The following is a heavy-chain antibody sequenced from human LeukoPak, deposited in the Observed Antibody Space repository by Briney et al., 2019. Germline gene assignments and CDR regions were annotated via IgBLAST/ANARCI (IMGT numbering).Heavy chain of an antibody. CDR3: AKEESEPAAKSHGIDY. CDR2: ISGSGGST. J-gene: IGHJ4*02. CDR1: GFTFSSYW. V-gene: IGHV3-23*01. D-gene: IGHD2-2*01. Sequence: GGSLRLSCAASGFTFSSYWMSWVRQAPGKGLEWVSAISGSGGSTYYADSVKGRFTISRDNSKNTLYLQMNSLRAEDTAVYYCAKEESEPAAKSHGIDYWGQGTLVTVSS.